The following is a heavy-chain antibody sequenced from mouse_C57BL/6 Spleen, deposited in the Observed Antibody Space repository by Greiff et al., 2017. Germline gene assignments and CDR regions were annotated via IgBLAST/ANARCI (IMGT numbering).Heavy chain of an antibody. Sequence: QVQLQQPGAELVRPGSSVKLSCKASGYTFTSYWMHWVKQRPIQGLEWIGNIDPSDSETHYNQKFKDKATFTVDKSSSTAYMQLSSLTSEDSAVYYCARRGLGNAMDYWGQGTSVTVSS. J-gene: IGHJ4*01. CDR2: IDPSDSET. CDR1: GYTFTSYW. D-gene: IGHD4-1*01. V-gene: IGHV1-52*01. CDR3: ARRGLGNAMDY.